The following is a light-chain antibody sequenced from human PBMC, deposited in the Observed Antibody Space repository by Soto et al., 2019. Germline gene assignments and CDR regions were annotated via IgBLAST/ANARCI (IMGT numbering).Light chain of an antibody. CDR2: RNN. Sequence: QSALTQPPSASGTPGQRVTISCSGSISNIGSNYVYWYQQLPGTAPKLLIYRNNQRPSGVPDRFSGSKSGTSASLAISGLRSEDEADYFCAAWDDSLSGHVVFGGGTKLTVL. CDR3: AAWDDSLSGHVV. V-gene: IGLV1-47*01. J-gene: IGLJ2*01. CDR1: ISNIGSNY.